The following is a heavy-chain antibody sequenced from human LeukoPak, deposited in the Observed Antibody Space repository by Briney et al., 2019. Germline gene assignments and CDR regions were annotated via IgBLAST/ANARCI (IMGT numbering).Heavy chain of an antibody. CDR2: IYYSGST. CDR3: ASRNHYYDSSGYCYVWAFDI. Sequence: PSETLSLTCTVSGGSISSGGYYWSWIRQHPGKGLEWIGYIYYSGSTYYNPSLKSRVTISVDTSKNQFSLKLSSVTAADTAVYYCASRNHYYDSSGYCYVWAFDIWGQGTMVTVSS. D-gene: IGHD3-22*01. V-gene: IGHV4-31*03. CDR1: GGSISSGGYY. J-gene: IGHJ3*02.